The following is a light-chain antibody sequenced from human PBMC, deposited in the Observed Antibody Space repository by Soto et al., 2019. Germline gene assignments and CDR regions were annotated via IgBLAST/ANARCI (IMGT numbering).Light chain of an antibody. J-gene: IGKJ4*01. CDR1: QAVSNSF. V-gene: IGKV3D-15*01. Sequence: IVLTQSPGTLSLSPGETASLSCRASQAVSNSFLGWYQQRPGQAPRLLMIATSKTAPGIPARFSGSGFGTEFTLTISSLQSEDFVVYYCQQYSNWPLLSFGGGTKVDIK. CDR3: QQYSNWPLLS. CDR2: ATS.